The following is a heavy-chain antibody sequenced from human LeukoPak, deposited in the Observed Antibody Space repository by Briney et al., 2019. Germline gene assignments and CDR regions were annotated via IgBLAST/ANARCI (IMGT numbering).Heavy chain of an antibody. V-gene: IGHV4-4*02. D-gene: IGHD6-19*01. Sequence: SGTLSLTCAVSGGSIINSNWWSWVRQPPGKGLEWIGEIDHSGSTSYSPSLNSRVTISIDASKNQFSLKLSSVTAADTAVYYCARRNLSSGWYRDDFWGQGTLVTVSS. CDR2: IDHSGST. CDR3: ARRNLSSGWYRDDF. J-gene: IGHJ4*02. CDR1: GGSIINSNW.